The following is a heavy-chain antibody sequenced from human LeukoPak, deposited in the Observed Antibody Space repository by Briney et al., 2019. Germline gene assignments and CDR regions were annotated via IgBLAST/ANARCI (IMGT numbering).Heavy chain of an antibody. Sequence: QPGGSLRLSCAASGFIFSNYGMNWVRQAPGKGLEWVAAISASGSATSYADSVRGRFTISRDNSKSTTYLQMNSLRAEDTAVYYCAKDREGSGYHRDAFDIWGQGTMVTVSS. D-gene: IGHD3-22*01. V-gene: IGHV3-23*01. CDR1: GFIFSNYG. J-gene: IGHJ3*02. CDR2: ISASGSAT. CDR3: AKDREGSGYHRDAFDI.